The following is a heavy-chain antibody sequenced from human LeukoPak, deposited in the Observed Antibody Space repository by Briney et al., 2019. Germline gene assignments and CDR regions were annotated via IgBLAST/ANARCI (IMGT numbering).Heavy chain of an antibody. V-gene: IGHV4-39*07. CDR2: IYYSGST. CDR3: ARDTEPGFDYYYGMDV. J-gene: IGHJ6*02. CDR1: GGSISSSSYY. Sequence: SETLSLTCTVSGGSISSSSYYWGWIRQPPGKGLEWIGSIYYSGSTYYNPSLKSRVTISVDTSKNQFSLKLSSVTAADTAVYYCARDTEPGFDYYYGMDVWGQGTTVTVSS. D-gene: IGHD1-14*01.